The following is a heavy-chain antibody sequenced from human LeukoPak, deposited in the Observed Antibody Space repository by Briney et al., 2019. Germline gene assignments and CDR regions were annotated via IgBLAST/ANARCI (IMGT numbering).Heavy chain of an antibody. CDR2: INSDGSST. CDR1: GFTFSSYW. Sequence: GGSLRLSCAASGFTFSSYWMHWVRQAPGKGLVWVSRINSDGSSTSYADSVKGRFTISRDNSKNTLYLQMNSLRAEDTAVYYCARDKSSEDYDSLDYWGQGTLVTVSS. D-gene: IGHD3-22*01. V-gene: IGHV3-74*01. CDR3: ARDKSSEDYDSLDY. J-gene: IGHJ4*02.